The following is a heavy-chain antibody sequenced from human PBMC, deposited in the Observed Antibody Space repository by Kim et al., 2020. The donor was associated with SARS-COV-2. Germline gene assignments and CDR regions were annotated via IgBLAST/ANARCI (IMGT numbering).Heavy chain of an antibody. CDR1: GFTFSSYE. Sequence: GGSLRLSCAASGFTFSSYEMNWVRQAPGKGLEWVSYISSSGSTIYYADSVKGRFTISRDNAKNSLYLQMNSLRAEDTAVYYCAREEMRYTYHYYYYGMDVWGQGTTVTVSS. J-gene: IGHJ6*02. CDR2: ISSSGSTI. CDR3: AREEMRYTYHYYYYGMDV. V-gene: IGHV3-48*03. D-gene: IGHD5-18*01.